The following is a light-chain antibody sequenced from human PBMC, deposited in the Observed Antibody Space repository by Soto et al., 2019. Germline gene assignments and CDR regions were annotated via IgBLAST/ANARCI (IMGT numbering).Light chain of an antibody. CDR1: QSVSSNY. CDR2: GAS. J-gene: IGKJ1*01. Sequence: RVLTQSPGTLSLSPGERATLSCRASQSVSSNYLAWYQQKPGQAPRLLISGASSRATGIPDRFSGSGSGTDFTLTISRLEPEDFAVYYCQKYGNSPRTFGQGTKVEIK. V-gene: IGKV3-20*01. CDR3: QKYGNSPRT.